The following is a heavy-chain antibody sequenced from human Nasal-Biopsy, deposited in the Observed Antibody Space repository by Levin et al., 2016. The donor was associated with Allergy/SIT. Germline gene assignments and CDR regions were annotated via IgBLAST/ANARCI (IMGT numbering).Heavy chain of an antibody. V-gene: IGHV1-69*13. CDR3: RLWFGDFDY. Sequence: SVKVSCKASGGTFSSHAINWVRQAPGQGLEWMGGIVPILDTQEYAQNFQGRVTFTADESTNTAYMDLSSLRSEDTAVYYCRLWFGDFDYWGQGTLVTVSS. J-gene: IGHJ4*02. CDR1: GGTFSSHA. CDR2: IVPILDTQ. D-gene: IGHD3-10*01.